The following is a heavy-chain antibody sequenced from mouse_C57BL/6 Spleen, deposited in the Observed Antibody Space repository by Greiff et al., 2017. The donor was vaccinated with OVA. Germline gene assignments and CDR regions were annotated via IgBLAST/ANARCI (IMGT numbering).Heavy chain of an antibody. Sequence: EVKLVESEGGLVQPGSSMKLSCTASGFTFSDYYMAWVRQVPEKGLEWVANINYDGSSTYYLDSLKSRFIISRDNAKNILYLQMSSLKSEDTATYYCARDGGYDPFDYWGQGTTLTVSS. V-gene: IGHV5-16*01. CDR2: INYDGSST. CDR3: ARDGGYDPFDY. J-gene: IGHJ2*01. D-gene: IGHD2-3*01. CDR1: GFTFSDYY.